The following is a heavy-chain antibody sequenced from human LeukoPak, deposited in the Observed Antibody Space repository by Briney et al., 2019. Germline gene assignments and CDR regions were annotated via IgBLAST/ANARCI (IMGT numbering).Heavy chain of an antibody. J-gene: IGHJ6*02. CDR1: GYSFTSYW. V-gene: IGHV5-51*01. D-gene: IGHD1-26*01. Sequence: GESLKISCKGSGYSFTSYWIGWVRQMPGKGLEWMGIIYPGDSDTRYSPSFQGQVTISADKSISTAYLQWSSLKASDTAMYYCAGHVVGATTGYYYYGMDVWGQGTTVTVSS. CDR2: IYPGDSDT. CDR3: AGHVVGATTGYYYYGMDV.